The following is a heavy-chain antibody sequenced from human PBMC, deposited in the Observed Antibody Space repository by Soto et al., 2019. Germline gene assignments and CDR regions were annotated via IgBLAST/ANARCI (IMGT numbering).Heavy chain of an antibody. CDR3: ARSPREYSGYDPRIYYYYMDV. D-gene: IGHD5-12*01. CDR1: GYSFTSYW. CDR2: IYPGDSDT. J-gene: IGHJ6*03. Sequence: GESLKISCKGSGYSFTSYWIGWVRQMPGKGLEWMGIIYPGDSDTRYSPSFQGQVTISADKSISTAYLQWSSLKASDTAMYYCARSPREYSGYDPRIYYYYMDVWGKGTTVTVSS. V-gene: IGHV5-51*01.